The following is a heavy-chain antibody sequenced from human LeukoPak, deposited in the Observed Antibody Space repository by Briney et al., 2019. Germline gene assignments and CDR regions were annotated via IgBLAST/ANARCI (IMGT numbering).Heavy chain of an antibody. D-gene: IGHD3-22*01. CDR3: ARGWYYDSSGYYYEALAAFDY. Sequence: SVKVSCKASGGTFSSYAISWVRQAPGQGLEWMGGIIPIFGTANYAQKFQGRVTITTDESTSTAYMELCSLRSEDTAVYYCARGWYYDSSGYYYEALAAFDYWGQGTLVTVSS. CDR1: GGTFSSYA. CDR2: IIPIFGTA. J-gene: IGHJ4*02. V-gene: IGHV1-69*05.